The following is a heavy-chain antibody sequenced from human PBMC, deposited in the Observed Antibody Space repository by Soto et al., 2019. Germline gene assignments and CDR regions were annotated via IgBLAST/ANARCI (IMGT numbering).Heavy chain of an antibody. Sequence: SGPTLVNPTQTLTLTFIFSVFSLSTREVGVGWIRQPPGKALEWLALIYWDDDKRYRPSLKSRLTIVKDTSKNLVILIMTNMDPEDTATYYCAHRAYYYGSGSYYTHWGQGILVTVSS. J-gene: IGHJ4*02. D-gene: IGHD3-10*01. CDR3: AHRAYYYGSGSYYTH. V-gene: IGHV2-5*02. CDR1: VFSLSTREVG. CDR2: IYWDDDK.